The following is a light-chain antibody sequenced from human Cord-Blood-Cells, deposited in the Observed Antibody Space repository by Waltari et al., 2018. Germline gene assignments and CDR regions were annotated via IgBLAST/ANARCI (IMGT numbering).Light chain of an antibody. CDR3: QQYNSPFT. CDR2: DAS. J-gene: IGKJ3*01. V-gene: IGKV1-5*01. Sequence: DIQMTQSPSTLSASVGDRVTIPCRPSQSISSWLAWYQQKPGKAPKLLIYDASSLESGVPSRFSGSGSGTEFTLTISSLQPDDFATYYCQQYNSPFTFGPGTKVDIK. CDR1: QSISSW.